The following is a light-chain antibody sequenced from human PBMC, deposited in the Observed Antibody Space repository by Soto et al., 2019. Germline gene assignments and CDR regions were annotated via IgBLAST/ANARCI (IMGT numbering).Light chain of an antibody. V-gene: IGKV4-1*01. Sequence: DIVMTQSPDSLAVSLGERATINCKSSQSVLYSSNNKNYLAWYQQKPGHPPKLLIYWASIRESGVPDRFSGGGSGTDFTLTISSVQAEDVAVYYCHQYYTTPWAFGQGTKLDIK. J-gene: IGKJ1*01. CDR2: WAS. CDR3: HQYYTTPWA. CDR1: QSVLYSSNNKNY.